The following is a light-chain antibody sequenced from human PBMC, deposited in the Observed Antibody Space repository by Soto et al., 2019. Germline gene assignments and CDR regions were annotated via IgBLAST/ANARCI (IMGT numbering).Light chain of an antibody. CDR3: QSYDSSLSGSGV. CDR1: SSNIGAGYD. Sequence: QSVLTQRPSVSGAPGQRVTISCTGSSSNIGAGYDVHWYQQLPGTAPKLLIYGNSNRPSGVPDRFSGSKSGTSASLAITGLQAEDEADYYCQSYDSSLSGSGVFGGGTKVTVL. J-gene: IGLJ2*01. V-gene: IGLV1-40*01. CDR2: GNS.